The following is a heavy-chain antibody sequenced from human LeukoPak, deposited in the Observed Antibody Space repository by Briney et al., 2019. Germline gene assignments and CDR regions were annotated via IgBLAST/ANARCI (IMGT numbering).Heavy chain of an antibody. J-gene: IGHJ4*02. CDR2: IWYDGSNK. Sequence: PGGSLRLSCEASGFTFSSYGMHWVRQAPGKGLEWVAVIWYDGSNKYYADSVKGRFTISRDSSKSTLYLQMNSLRADDTAVYYCVRDNSGGSCVDFWGQGTLVTVSS. D-gene: IGHD2-15*01. V-gene: IGHV3-33*01. CDR1: GFTFSSYG. CDR3: VRDNSGGSCVDF.